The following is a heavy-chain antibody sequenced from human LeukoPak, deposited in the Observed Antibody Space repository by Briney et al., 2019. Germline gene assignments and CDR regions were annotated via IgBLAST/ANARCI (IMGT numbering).Heavy chain of an antibody. CDR2: MRSKAYGGTT. CDR1: GFTFGDYA. Sequence: GGSLTLSCTASGFTFGDYAMSWFRQAPGEGVEWVGFMRSKAYGGTTEYAASVKGRFTISRDDSKSIAYLQMNSLKTDDTAVYYCTRGEYYYDSSGYSKSYYFDYWGQGTLVTVS. CDR3: TRGEYYYDSSGYSKSYYFDY. D-gene: IGHD3-22*01. J-gene: IGHJ4*02. V-gene: IGHV3-49*03.